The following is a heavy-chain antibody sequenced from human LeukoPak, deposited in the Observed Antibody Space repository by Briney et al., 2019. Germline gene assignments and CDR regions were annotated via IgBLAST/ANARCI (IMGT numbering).Heavy chain of an antibody. Sequence: VASVKVSCKASGYTFTSYGISWVRQAPGQGLEWMGGIIPIFGTANYAQKFQGRVTITADESTSTAYMELSSLRSEDTAVYYCARASKAVAGTDYYYYYMDVWGKGTTVTVSS. CDR3: ARASKAVAGTDYYYYYMDV. CDR2: IIPIFGTA. J-gene: IGHJ6*03. D-gene: IGHD6-19*01. V-gene: IGHV1-69*13. CDR1: GYTFTSYG.